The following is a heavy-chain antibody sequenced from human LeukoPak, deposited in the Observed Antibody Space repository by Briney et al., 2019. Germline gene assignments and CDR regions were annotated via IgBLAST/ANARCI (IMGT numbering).Heavy chain of an antibody. CDR2: IYSGGST. J-gene: IGHJ4*02. CDR3: ARDRGGGYYDSTSDY. CDR1: GFTVSSSY. D-gene: IGHD3-22*01. Sequence: GGSLRLSCAASGFTVSSSYMSWVRQAPGKGLEWVSVIYSGGSTYYADSVKGRFTISRDNSKNTLYLQMNSLRAEDTAVYYCARDRGGGYYDSTSDYWGQGTLVTVSS. V-gene: IGHV3-66*02.